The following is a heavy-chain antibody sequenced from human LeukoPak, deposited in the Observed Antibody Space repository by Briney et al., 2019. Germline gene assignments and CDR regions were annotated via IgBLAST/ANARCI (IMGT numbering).Heavy chain of an antibody. Sequence: SETLSLTCTVSGGSISSSSYYWGWIRQPPGKGLEWIGSVYYSGTTSYNPSLKGRVTISVDTSKNQFSLKLSSVTAADTAVYYCARHQYYYDSSGYYPDYWGQGTLVTVSS. CDR2: VYYSGTT. J-gene: IGHJ4*02. CDR3: ARHQYYYDSSGYYPDY. V-gene: IGHV4-39*01. D-gene: IGHD3-22*01. CDR1: GGSISSSSYY.